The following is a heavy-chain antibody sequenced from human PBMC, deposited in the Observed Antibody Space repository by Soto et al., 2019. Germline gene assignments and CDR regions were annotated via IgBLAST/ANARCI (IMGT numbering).Heavy chain of an antibody. CDR1: GFTFDDYA. V-gene: IGHV3-9*01. D-gene: IGHD6-6*01. CDR3: AKGRSSSSVGYFDY. Sequence: EVQLVESGGGLVQPGRSLRLSCAASGFTFDDYAMHWVRQATGKGLEWVSGISWNSGSIGYADSVKGRFTISRDNAKNSLYLQMNSLRAEDTALYYCAKGRSSSSVGYFDYWGQGTLVTVSS. J-gene: IGHJ4*02. CDR2: ISWNSGSI.